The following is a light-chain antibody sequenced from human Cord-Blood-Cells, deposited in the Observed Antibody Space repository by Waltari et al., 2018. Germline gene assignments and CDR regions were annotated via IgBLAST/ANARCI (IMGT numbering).Light chain of an antibody. Sequence: DIQMTQSPSSLSASAGDRVTITCRASQSISSYLNWYQQKPGKAPKLLIYAASSLQSGVPSRFSGSVSGTDFTLTISSLQPEDFATYYCQQSYRTPRWTFGQGTKVEIK. J-gene: IGKJ1*01. CDR3: QQSYRTPRWT. V-gene: IGKV1-39*01. CDR2: AAS. CDR1: QSISSY.